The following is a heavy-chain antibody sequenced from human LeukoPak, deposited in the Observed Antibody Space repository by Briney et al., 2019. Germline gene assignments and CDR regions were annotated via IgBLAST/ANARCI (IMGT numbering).Heavy chain of an antibody. D-gene: IGHD2-2*01. J-gene: IGHJ4*02. CDR3: ARDRVVVPAASDY. Sequence: GASVKVSCKASAYTFTACYMHWARQAPGQGLEWMGWINPNSGGTNYAQKFQGRVTMTRDTSISTAYMELSRLRSDDTAVYYCARDRVVVPAASDYWSQGTLVTVSS. CDR1: AYTFTACY. V-gene: IGHV1-2*02. CDR2: INPNSGGT.